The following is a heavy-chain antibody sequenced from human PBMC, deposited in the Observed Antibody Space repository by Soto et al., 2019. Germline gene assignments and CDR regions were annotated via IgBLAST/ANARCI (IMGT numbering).Heavy chain of an antibody. CDR1: GGTFSSYA. Sequence: QVQLVQSGAEVKKPGSSVKVSCKASGGTFSSYAISWVRQAPGQGLEWMGGIIPIFGTANYAQKFQGRVTITADESTSTADMELSSLRSEDTAVYYCEWLVRWGETYYFDYWGQGTLVTVSS. D-gene: IGHD6-19*01. CDR2: IIPIFGTA. CDR3: EWLVRWGETYYFDY. J-gene: IGHJ4*02. V-gene: IGHV1-69*12.